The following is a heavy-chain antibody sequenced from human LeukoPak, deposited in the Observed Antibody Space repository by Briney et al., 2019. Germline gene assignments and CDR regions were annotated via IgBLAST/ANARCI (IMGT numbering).Heavy chain of an antibody. D-gene: IGHD3-3*01. CDR3: ARDHKDFQEYFQH. CDR1: GGTFSSYA. J-gene: IGHJ1*01. V-gene: IGHV1-18*01. Sequence: GASVKVSCTASGGTFSSYAISWVRQAPGQGLEWMGWISAYNGNTNYAQKLQGRVTMTTDTSTSTAYMELRSLRSDDTAVYYCARDHKDFQEYFQHWGQGTLVTVSS. CDR2: ISAYNGNT.